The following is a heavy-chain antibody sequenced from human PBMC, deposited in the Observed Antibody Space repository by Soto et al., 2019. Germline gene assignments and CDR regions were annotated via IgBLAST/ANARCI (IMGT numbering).Heavy chain of an antibody. CDR1: NGSISSSSFY. D-gene: IGHD6-13*01. CDR2: IYYSGSS. Sequence: PSETLSLTCTVSNGSISSSSFYWGWIRQPPGKGLEWIGSIYYSGSSYFNPSLKSRVTISVDTSKNQFSLNLTSVTAADTAVYYCARQNSSTWSVTFDYWGQGTQVTVSS. CDR3: ARQNSSTWSVTFDY. V-gene: IGHV4-39*01. J-gene: IGHJ4*02.